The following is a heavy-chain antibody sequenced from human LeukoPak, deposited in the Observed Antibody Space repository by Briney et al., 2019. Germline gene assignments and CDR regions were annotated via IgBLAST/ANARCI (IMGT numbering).Heavy chain of an antibody. CDR2: INHSGST. D-gene: IGHD6-6*01. CDR1: GGSISNGDHY. Sequence: SETLSLTCTVSGGSISNGDHYWSWIRQPPGKGLEWIGEINHSGSTNYNPSLKSRVTISVDTSKNQFSLKLSSVTAADTAVYYCARGIAARPRVRAPDYWGQGTLVTVSS. CDR3: ARGIAARPRVRAPDY. V-gene: IGHV4-34*01. J-gene: IGHJ4*02.